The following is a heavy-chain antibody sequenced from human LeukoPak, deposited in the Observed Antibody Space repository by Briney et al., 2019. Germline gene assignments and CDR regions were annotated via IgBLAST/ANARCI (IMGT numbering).Heavy chain of an antibody. J-gene: IGHJ4*02. CDR2: ISAYNGNT. D-gene: IGHD3-22*01. CDR1: GYTFTSYG. V-gene: IGHV1-18*01. CDR3: ARTYYYDSNPAY. Sequence: ASVEVSCKASGYTFTSYGISWVGQAPGQGLEWMGWISAYNGNTNYAQKLQGRVTMTTDTSTSTAYMELRSLRSDDTAVYYCARTYYYDSNPAYWGQGTLVTVSS.